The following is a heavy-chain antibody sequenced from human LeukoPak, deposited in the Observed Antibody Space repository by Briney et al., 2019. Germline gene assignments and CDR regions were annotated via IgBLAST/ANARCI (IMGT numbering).Heavy chain of an antibody. CDR2: ISVRNGDT. CDR1: GYTFTSYG. Sequence: ASVKVSCKASGYTFTSYGHSWVRQAPGQGLEWMAWISVRNGDTNYAQKVRDRVTVTTDTSTNTVYLELRNLRSDDSAVYYCARVWGASGWYPFDYWGQGTLVTVSS. V-gene: IGHV1-18*01. J-gene: IGHJ4*02. CDR3: ARVWGASGWYPFDY. D-gene: IGHD6-13*01.